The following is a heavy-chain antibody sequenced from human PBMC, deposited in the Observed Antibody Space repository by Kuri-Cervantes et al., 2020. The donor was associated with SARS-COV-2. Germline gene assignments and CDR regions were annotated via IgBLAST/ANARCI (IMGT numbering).Heavy chain of an antibody. Sequence: GGSLRLSCAASGFKFSDFAMHWVRQAPGKGLEWVAIISYASSHLYADSVKGRFTISRDNSKNTVYLHMDSLKPNDTGVYYCARETPDHRNSWFDYWGQGSLVTVSS. D-gene: IGHD1-14*01. J-gene: IGHJ4*02. CDR1: GFKFSDFA. CDR3: ARETPDHRNSWFDY. V-gene: IGHV3-30*03. CDR2: ISYASSHL.